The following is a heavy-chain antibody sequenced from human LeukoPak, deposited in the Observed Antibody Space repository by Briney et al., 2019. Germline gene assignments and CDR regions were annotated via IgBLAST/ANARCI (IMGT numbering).Heavy chain of an antibody. CDR1: VYSFTGYY. J-gene: IGHJ4*02. CDR2: INPISGVT. Sequence: ASVKVSCKASVYSFTGYYRQWVRQAPGQGLEWMGWINPISGVTNFAQNFLGRVSMSRDTSIRTAYLDMYSLTFDDTAVFFCARVGYSGFGLFDYWGQGTLVTVSS. D-gene: IGHD5-12*01. CDR3: ARVGYSGFGLFDY. V-gene: IGHV1-2*02.